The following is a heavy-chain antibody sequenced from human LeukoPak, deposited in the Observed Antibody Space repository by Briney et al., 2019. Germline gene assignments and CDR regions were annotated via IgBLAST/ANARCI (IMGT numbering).Heavy chain of an antibody. D-gene: IGHD5-18*01. Sequence: GASVNVSCKASGYTFTTYAMNWVRQAPGQGLEWMGWINTNTGNPTYAQGFTGRFVFSLDTSVSTAYLQINSLKAEDTAVYYCARDWRVTARVTYWFDSWGQGTQVTVSS. J-gene: IGHJ5*01. CDR2: INTNTGNP. CDR3: ARDWRVTARVTYWFDS. CDR1: GYTFTTYA. V-gene: IGHV7-4-1*02.